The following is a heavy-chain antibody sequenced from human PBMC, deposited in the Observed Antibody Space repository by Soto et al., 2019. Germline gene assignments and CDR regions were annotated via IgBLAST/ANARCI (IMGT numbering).Heavy chain of an antibody. J-gene: IGHJ6*02. CDR2: IYYSGST. V-gene: IGHV4-31*03. D-gene: IGHD6-13*01. Sequence: PSETLSLTCTVSGGSISSGGYYWSWIRQHPXKGLEWIGYIYYSGSTYYNPSLKSRVTISVDTSKNQFSLKLSSVTAADTAVYYRASSSSSWSNTRYYYYGMDVWGQGTTVTVSS. CDR3: ASSSSSWSNTRYYYYGMDV. CDR1: GGSISSGGYY.